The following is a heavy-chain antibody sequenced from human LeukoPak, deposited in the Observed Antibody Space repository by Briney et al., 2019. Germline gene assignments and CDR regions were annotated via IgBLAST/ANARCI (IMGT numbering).Heavy chain of an antibody. CDR2: IKQGGSEK. CDR1: GFKFSSNW. Sequence: PGGCLRLSRAASGFKFSSNWMSSARQAPGKGLEWVANIKQGGSEKYYVDSVKGRFTISRDNAKNSLYLQMNSLRAEDTAVYYCAREGPSVTPYYWGQGTLVTVSS. V-gene: IGHV3-7*01. CDR3: AREGPSVTPYY. J-gene: IGHJ4*02. D-gene: IGHD4-17*01.